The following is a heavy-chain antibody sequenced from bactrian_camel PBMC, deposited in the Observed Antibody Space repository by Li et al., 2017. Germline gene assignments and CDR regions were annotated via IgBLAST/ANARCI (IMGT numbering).Heavy chain of an antibody. D-gene: IGHD7*01. V-gene: IGHV3S53*01. Sequence: HVQLVESGGGSVRPGGSLTLSCTASGDTYDANCLGWFRQAPGKEREGVAAIDSDGKTRYADSVKGRFTISRDNSKNSFYLQMNNLGPEDTAMYYCALETG. CDR2: IDSDGKT. CDR1: GDTYDANC.